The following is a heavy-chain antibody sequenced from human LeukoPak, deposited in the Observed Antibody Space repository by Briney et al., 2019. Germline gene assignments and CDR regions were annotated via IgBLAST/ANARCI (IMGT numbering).Heavy chain of an antibody. Sequence: PGGSLRLSCAASGFTFSSYAMSWVRQAPGKGLEWVSAISGSGGSTYYADSVKGRFTISRDNSKNTLYLQMNSLRAEDTAVYYCARDRRYYYGSGSYYYYGMDVWGQGTTVTVSS. CDR2: ISGSGGST. D-gene: IGHD3-10*01. CDR3: ARDRRYYYGSGSYYYYGMDV. CDR1: GFTFSSYA. J-gene: IGHJ6*02. V-gene: IGHV3-23*01.